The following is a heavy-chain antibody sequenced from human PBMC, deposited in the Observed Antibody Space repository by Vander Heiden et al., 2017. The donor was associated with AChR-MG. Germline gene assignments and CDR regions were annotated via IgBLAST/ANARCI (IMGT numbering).Heavy chain of an antibody. D-gene: IGHD3-10*01. CDR1: GCSISSYY. Sequence: QDQLQESGPGLVKPSETLSPTCSVSGCSISSYYWSWIRRPPGKGLEWIGYIYYGGSTNYNPPLKSRVTISVDTSKNQFSLKLSSVTAADTAVYYFGRGPIVVRVYAFDIWGQGTMVTVSS. CDR2: IYYGGST. V-gene: IGHV4-59*01. CDR3: GRGPIVVRVYAFDI. J-gene: IGHJ3*02.